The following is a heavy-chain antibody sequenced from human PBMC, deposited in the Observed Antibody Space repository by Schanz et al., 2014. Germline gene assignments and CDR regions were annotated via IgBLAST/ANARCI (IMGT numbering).Heavy chain of an antibody. CDR3: ARENLNWEAFDI. CDR1: GFIFNDYY. J-gene: IGHJ3*02. D-gene: IGHD7-27*01. V-gene: IGHV3-11*01. CDR2: ISRDGTTS. Sequence: VQVVESGGGLVKPGGSLRLSCAASGFIFNDYYMNWIRQAPGKGLEWLSYISRDGTTSYYADSVKGRFTISRDNAKNSLYLEMTSLRGEDTAVYYCARENLNWEAFDIWGQGTVVTVSS.